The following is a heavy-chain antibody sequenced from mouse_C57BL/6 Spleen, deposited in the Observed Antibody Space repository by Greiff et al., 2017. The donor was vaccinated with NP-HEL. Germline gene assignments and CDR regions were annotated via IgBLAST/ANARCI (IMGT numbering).Heavy chain of an antibody. J-gene: IGHJ2*01. CDR3: ARSSGNHAFDY. V-gene: IGHV1-82*01. CDR2: IYPGDGDT. D-gene: IGHD1-3*01. CDR1: GYAFSSSW. Sequence: QVQLKQSGPELVKPGASVKISRKASGYAFSSSWMNWVKQRPGRGLEWIGRIYPGDGDTNYNGKFKGKATLTADKSSSTAYMQLSSLTSEDSAVYFCARSSGNHAFDYWGQGTTLTVSS.